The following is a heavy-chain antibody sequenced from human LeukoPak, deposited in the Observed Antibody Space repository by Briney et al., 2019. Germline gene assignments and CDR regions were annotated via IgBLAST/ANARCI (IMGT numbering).Heavy chain of an antibody. CDR3: ARLERSSWYDIAGAFDI. J-gene: IGHJ3*02. D-gene: IGHD6-13*01. V-gene: IGHV4-59*01. CDR2: IYYSGST. Sequence: SETLSLTXTVSGGSISSYYWSWIRQPPGKGLEWIGYIYYSGSTNYNPSLKSRVTISVDTSKNQFSLKLSSVTAADTAVYYCARLERSSWYDIAGAFDIWGQGTMVTVSS. CDR1: GGSISSYY.